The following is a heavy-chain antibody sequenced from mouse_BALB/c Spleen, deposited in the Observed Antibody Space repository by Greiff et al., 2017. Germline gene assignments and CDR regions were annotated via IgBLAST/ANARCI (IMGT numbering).Heavy chain of an antibody. CDR1: GFSLTSYG. CDR2: IWAGGST. Sequence: QVQLKESGPGLVAPSQSLSITCTVSGFSLTSYGVHWVRQPPGKGLEWLGVIWAGGSTNYNSALMSRLSISKDNSKSQVFLKMNSLQTDDTAMYYCARGHYYGSSYDAMDYWGQGTSVTVSS. D-gene: IGHD1-1*01. CDR3: ARGHYYGSSYDAMDY. V-gene: IGHV2-9*02. J-gene: IGHJ4*01.